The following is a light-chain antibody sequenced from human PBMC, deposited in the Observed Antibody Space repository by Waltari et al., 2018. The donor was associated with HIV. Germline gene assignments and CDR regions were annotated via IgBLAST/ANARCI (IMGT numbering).Light chain of an antibody. CDR1: NIGGKS. J-gene: IGLJ3*02. CDR2: DNN. Sequence: SYVLTQPPSVSVAPGQTARIACGGHNIGGKSVHWYQQKPGLAPVLVVYDNNDRPSGLPERFSDSNSGNTATLTISRVEGGGGADCYCQVWDTYSYPVVFGLGTNLTVL. CDR3: QVWDTYSYPVV. V-gene: IGLV3-21*02.